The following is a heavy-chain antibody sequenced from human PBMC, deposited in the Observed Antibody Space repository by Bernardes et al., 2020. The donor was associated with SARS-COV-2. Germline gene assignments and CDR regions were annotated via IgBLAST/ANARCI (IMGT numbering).Heavy chain of an antibody. CDR2: ISWNSGSI. V-gene: IGHV3-9*01. D-gene: IGHD3-10*01. CDR1: GFTFDDYA. J-gene: IGHJ6*02. CDR3: AKVMEVRGVGYYYYGMDV. Sequence: GGSLRLSCAASGFTFDDYAMHWVRQAPGKGLEWVSGISWNSGSIGYADSVKGRVTISRDNAKNSLYLQMNSLRAEDTAVYYCAKVMEVRGVGYYYYGMDVWGQGTTVTVSS.